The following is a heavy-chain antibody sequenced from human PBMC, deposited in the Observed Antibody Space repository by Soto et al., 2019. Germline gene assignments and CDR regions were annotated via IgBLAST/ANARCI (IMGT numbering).Heavy chain of an antibody. CDR3: AKYTATPNYYYYYGMDV. D-gene: IGHD5-12*01. CDR1: GFTFSSYA. CDR2: ISGSGGST. J-gene: IGHJ6*02. V-gene: IGHV3-23*01. Sequence: GGSLRLSCAASGFTFSSYAMSWVRQAPGKGLEWVSAISGSGGSTYYADSVKGRFTISRDNSENTLYLQMNSLRAEDTAVYYCAKYTATPNYYYYYGMDVWGQGTTVTVSS.